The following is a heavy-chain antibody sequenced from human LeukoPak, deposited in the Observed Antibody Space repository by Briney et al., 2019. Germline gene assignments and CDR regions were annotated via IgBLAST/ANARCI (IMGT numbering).Heavy chain of an antibody. J-gene: IGHJ4*02. Sequence: GGSLRLSCAASGFTFSTYAMSWVRQAPGKGLEWVSAISGTGGSTYSADSVKGRFTNSRDNSKNTLYLQMNSLRAEDTAVYYCAKVGDSTFDYWGQGTLVTVSS. V-gene: IGHV3-23*01. CDR3: AKVGDSTFDY. CDR1: GFTFSTYA. CDR2: ISGTGGST. D-gene: IGHD4-17*01.